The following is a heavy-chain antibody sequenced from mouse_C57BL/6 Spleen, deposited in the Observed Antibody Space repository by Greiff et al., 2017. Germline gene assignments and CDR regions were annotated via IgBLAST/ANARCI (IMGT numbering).Heavy chain of an antibody. D-gene: IGHD2-5*01. J-gene: IGHJ3*01. CDR2: IYPGDGDT. V-gene: IGHV1-82*01. Sequence: QVQLQQSGPELVKPGASVKISCKASGYAFSSSWMNWVKQRPGKGLEWIGRIYPGDGDTNYNGKFKGKATLTADKSSSTAYMQLSSLTSEDSAVXFCARFYSNGFAYWGQGTLVTVSA. CDR3: ARFYSNGFAY. CDR1: GYAFSSSW.